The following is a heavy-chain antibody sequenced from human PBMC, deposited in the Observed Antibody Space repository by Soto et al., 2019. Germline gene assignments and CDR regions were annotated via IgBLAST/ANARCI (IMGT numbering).Heavy chain of an antibody. D-gene: IGHD3-10*01. Sequence: ASVKVSCKASGYTFTSYGIIWVRQAPGQGLEWMGWISAYNGNTNYAQKLQGRVTMTTDTSTSTAYMELSSLRSEDTAVYYCARDPGTYHSYGSGSYWDYWGQGTLVTVSS. CDR1: GYTFTSYG. CDR2: ISAYNGNT. J-gene: IGHJ4*02. CDR3: ARDPGTYHSYGSGSYWDY. V-gene: IGHV1-18*01.